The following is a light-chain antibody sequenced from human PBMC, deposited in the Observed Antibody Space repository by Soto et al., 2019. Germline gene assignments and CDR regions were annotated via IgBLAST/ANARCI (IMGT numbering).Light chain of an antibody. CDR1: HSVTTH. CDR3: QQCSDSMT. CDR2: DAS. J-gene: IGKJ5*01. Sequence: EIVLTQSPDTLSSSPRERATLSCWASHSVTTHLAWFQQRPGQTPRLLIYDASTRATGIPARFSGRGSGADFTLTISSLEPEDFAVYYCQQCSDSMTFGQGTRVEIK. V-gene: IGKV3-11*01.